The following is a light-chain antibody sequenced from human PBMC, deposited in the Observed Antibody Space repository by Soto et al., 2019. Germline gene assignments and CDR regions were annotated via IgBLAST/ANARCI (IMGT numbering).Light chain of an antibody. CDR3: CSYAGFVV. Sequence: QSVLTQPASVSGSPGQSITISCTGTSSDVGSYNLVSWYQQHPGKAPKLMIYEVSKPPSGVSNRFSGSKCGNTASLTISGLQAEDEADYYFCSYAGFVVFGGGTKLTVL. CDR1: SSDVGSYNL. CDR2: EVS. J-gene: IGLJ2*01. V-gene: IGLV2-23*02.